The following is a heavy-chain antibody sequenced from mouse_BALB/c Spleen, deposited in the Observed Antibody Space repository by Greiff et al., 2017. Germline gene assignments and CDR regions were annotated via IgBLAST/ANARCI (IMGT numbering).Heavy chain of an antibody. D-gene: IGHD1-1*01. CDR1: GYTFTDYN. J-gene: IGHJ4*01. CDR3: ARLLLRLGYAMDY. Sequence: EVQLQQSGPELVKPGASVKISCKASGYTFTDYNMHWVKQSHGKSLEWIGYIYPYNGGTCYNQKFKSKATLTVDNSSSTAYMELRSLTSEDSAVYYCARLLLRLGYAMDYWGQGTSVTVSS. V-gene: IGHV1S29*02. CDR2: IYPYNGGT.